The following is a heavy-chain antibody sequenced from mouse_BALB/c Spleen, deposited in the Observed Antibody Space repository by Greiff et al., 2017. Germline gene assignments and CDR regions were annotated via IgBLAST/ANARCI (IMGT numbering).Heavy chain of an antibody. D-gene: IGHD2-4*01. CDR3: ARASMITTGAMDD. CDR2: ISSGSSTI. V-gene: IGHV5-17*02. CDR1: GFTFSSFG. Sequence: EVKVVESGGGLVQPGGSRKLSCAASGFTFSSFGMHWVRQAPEKGLEWVAYISSGSSTIYYADTVKGRFTISRDNPKNTLFLQMTSLRSEDTAMYYCARASMITTGAMDDWGQGTSVTVSA. J-gene: IGHJ4*01.